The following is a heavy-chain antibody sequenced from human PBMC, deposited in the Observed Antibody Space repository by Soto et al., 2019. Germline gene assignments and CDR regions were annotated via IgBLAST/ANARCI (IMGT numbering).Heavy chain of an antibody. CDR2: ISGSGGST. D-gene: IGHD3-22*01. CDR1: GFTFSSYA. V-gene: IGHV3-23*01. CDR3: AKDRRVIVVVNQFDY. J-gene: IGHJ4*02. Sequence: GGSLRLSCAASGFTFSSYAMSWVRQAPGKGLEWVSAISGSGGSTYYADSVKGRFTISRDNSKNTLYLQMNSLRAEDTAVYYCAKDRRVIVVVNQFDYWGQGTLVTVSS.